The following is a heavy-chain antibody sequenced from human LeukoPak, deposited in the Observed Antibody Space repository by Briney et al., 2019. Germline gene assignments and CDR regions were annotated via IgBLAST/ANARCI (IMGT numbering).Heavy chain of an antibody. J-gene: IGHJ6*03. D-gene: IGHD2-15*01. CDR3: ARGYCSGGSCYRNYYYYMDV. Sequence: ASVKVSCKASGYTFTSYDINWVRQATGQGLEWMGWMNPNSGNTGYAQKFQGRVTMTRNTSISTAYMELSSLRSEDTAVYYCARGYCSGGSCYRNYYYYMDVWGEGTTVTVSS. V-gene: IGHV1-8*01. CDR1: GYTFTSYD. CDR2: MNPNSGNT.